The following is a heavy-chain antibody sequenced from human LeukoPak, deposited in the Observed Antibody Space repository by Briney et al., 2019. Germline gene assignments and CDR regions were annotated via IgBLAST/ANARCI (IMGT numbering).Heavy chain of an antibody. D-gene: IGHD4-17*01. CDR2: IYYSGST. V-gene: IGHV4-59*08. Sequence: SETLSLTCTVSGGSISSYYWSWIRQPPGKGLEWIGYIYYSGSTNYNPSLKSRVTISVDTSKNQFSLKLSSVTAADTAVYYCARNDYGDYPTPDYWGQGTLVTVSS. CDR3: ARNDYGDYPTPDY. CDR1: GGSISSYY. J-gene: IGHJ4*02.